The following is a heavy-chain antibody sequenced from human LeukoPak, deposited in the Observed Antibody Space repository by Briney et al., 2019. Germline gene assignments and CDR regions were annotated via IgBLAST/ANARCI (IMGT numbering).Heavy chain of an antibody. J-gene: IGHJ6*03. CDR3: ARTTLSSGWTYYYYMDV. CDR1: GYTFTSYG. V-gene: IGHV1-18*01. Sequence: GASVKVSCKASGYTFTSYGISWVRQAPGQGLEWMGLISAKNGNTNFAQKVLGRVIMTTDTSTNTAYMELKSLRSDDTAVYYCARTTLSSGWTYYYYMDVWGKGTTVTISS. CDR2: ISAKNGNT. D-gene: IGHD6-19*01.